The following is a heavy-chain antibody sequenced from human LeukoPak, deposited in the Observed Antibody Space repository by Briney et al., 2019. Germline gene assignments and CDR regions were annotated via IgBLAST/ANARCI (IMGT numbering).Heavy chain of an antibody. D-gene: IGHD1-26*01. CDR3: ATVPIVGAHDAFDI. J-gene: IGHJ3*02. CDR1: GGTFSSYA. V-gene: IGHV1-46*01. CDR2: INPSGGST. Sequence: ASVKVSCKASGGTFSSYAISWVRQAPGQGLEWLGVINPSGGSTAYAQNFQGRVTMTRDTSTRTVYMELSSLRSEDTAVYYCATVPIVGAHDAFDIWGQGTMVTVSS.